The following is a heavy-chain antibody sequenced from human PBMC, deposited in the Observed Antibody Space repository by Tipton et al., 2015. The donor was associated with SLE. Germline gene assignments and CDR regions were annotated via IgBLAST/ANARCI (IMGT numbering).Heavy chain of an antibody. CDR3: ARDGGQRVISGTYDFYYYGLDV. J-gene: IGHJ6*02. CDR1: GVSISNYY. D-gene: IGHD6-13*01. Sequence: TLSLTCTVSGVSISNYYWSWIRQPPGRGLEWIGYIYNSGSTNYNPSLKSRVTISVDTSKNQFSLKMSSVTASDTAVYYCARDGGQRVISGTYDFYYYGLDVWGQGTTVTVSS. CDR2: IYNSGST. V-gene: IGHV4-4*08.